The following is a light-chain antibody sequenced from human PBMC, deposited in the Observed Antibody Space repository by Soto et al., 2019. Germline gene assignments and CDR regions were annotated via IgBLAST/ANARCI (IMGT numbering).Light chain of an antibody. CDR2: GAS. CDR3: QQYNNWART. CDR1: QSVSSY. J-gene: IGKJ1*01. Sequence: EIVMTQSPATLSLSPGERATLSCSASQSVSSYLAWYQQKPGQAPRLLMYGASTTATGIPARFSGSGSGTESTLTISRSQSADFAVCFCQQYNNWARTFGQGTKVDI. V-gene: IGKV3-15*01.